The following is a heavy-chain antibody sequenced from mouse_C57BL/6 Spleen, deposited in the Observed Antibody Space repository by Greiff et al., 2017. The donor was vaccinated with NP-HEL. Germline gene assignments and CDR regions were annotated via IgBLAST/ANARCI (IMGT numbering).Heavy chain of an antibody. CDR2: INPSTGGT. D-gene: IGHD1-1*01. Sequence: EVQLQESGPELVKPGASVKISCKASGYSFTGYYMNWVKQSPEKSLEWIGEINPSTGGTTYNQKFKAKATLTVDKSSSTAYMQLKSLTSEDSAVYYCARYYYGSGGTYAMDYWGQGTSVTVSS. CDR1: GYSFTGYY. V-gene: IGHV1-42*01. CDR3: ARYYYGSGGTYAMDY. J-gene: IGHJ4*01.